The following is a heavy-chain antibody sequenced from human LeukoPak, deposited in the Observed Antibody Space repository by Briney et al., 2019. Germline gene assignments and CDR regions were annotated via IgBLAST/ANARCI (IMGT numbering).Heavy chain of an antibody. V-gene: IGHV3-30-3*01. J-gene: IGHJ4*02. CDR1: GFTFSSYA. CDR3: ARDGYSSGWFSDFDY. D-gene: IGHD6-19*01. Sequence: GGSLRLSCAASGFTFSSYAMHWVRQAPGKGLEWVAVISYDGSNKYYADSVKGRFTISRDNSKNTLYLQMNSLRAEDTAVYYCARDGYSSGWFSDFDYWGQGILVTVPS. CDR2: ISYDGSNK.